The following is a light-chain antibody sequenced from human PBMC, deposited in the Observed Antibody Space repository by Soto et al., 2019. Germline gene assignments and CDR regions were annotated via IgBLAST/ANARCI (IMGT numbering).Light chain of an antibody. CDR1: SSDVGTHGY. CDR3: MCYAGGNNWV. Sequence: QSVLTQPPSASGSPGQSVTISCTGTSSDVGTHGYVSWYQQHAGKAPKLVIYDVTKRPSGVPDRFSGSKSGNTASLTVYGLQAEDEADYYCMCYAGGNNWVFGGGTKLTVL. V-gene: IGLV2-8*01. J-gene: IGLJ3*02. CDR2: DVT.